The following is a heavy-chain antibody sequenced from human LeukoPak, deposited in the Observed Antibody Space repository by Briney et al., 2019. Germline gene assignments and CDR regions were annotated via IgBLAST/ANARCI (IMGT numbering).Heavy chain of an antibody. CDR2: INHSGST. V-gene: IGHV4-34*01. CDR3: ARAEDNSGWTGGVY. J-gene: IGHJ4*02. CDR1: GGSFSGYY. Sequence: SETLSLTCAVYGGSFSGYYWSWIRQPPGKGLEWIGEINHSGSTNYNPSLKSRVTISVDTSKNQFSLKLSSVTAADTAVYYCARAEDNSGWTGGVYWGQGTLVTVSS. D-gene: IGHD6-19*01.